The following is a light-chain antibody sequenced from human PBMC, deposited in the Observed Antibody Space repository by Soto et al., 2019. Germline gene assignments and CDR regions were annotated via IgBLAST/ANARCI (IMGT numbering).Light chain of an antibody. CDR1: QSVSSN. J-gene: IGKJ1*01. CDR3: QQDNNGPRT. Sequence: EIVMTQSPATLSVSPGERATLSCRASQSVSSNLAWYQQKPGQAPRRLIYGASTRATGIPARFSGSGSGTEFTLTISSLQSEDFAVYYCQQDNNGPRTFGQGTKV. CDR2: GAS. V-gene: IGKV3-15*01.